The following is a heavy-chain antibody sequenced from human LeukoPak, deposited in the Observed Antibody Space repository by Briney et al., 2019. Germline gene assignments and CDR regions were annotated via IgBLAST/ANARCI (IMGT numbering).Heavy chain of an antibody. D-gene: IGHD3-22*01. CDR2: IYYSGST. CDR3: ARHGSYDSSGYPFDAFDI. CDR1: GGSISSYY. Sequence: SETLSLTCTVSGGSISSYYWSWIRQPPGKGLEWIGYIYYSGSTNYNPSLKSRVTISVDTSKNQFSLKLSSVTAADTAVYYCARHGSYDSSGYPFDAFDIWGQGTMVTVSS. J-gene: IGHJ3*02. V-gene: IGHV4-59*08.